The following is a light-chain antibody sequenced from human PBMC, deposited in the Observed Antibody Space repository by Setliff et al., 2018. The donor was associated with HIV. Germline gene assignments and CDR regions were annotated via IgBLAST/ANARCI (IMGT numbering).Light chain of an antibody. CDR3: SSYVLSTNSYV. CDR2: QAT. J-gene: IGLJ1*01. V-gene: IGLV2-23*01. CDR1: SSDVGKYNL. Sequence: QSALTQPASVSGSPGQSITISCTGISSDVGKYNLVSWYQQHPGKAPKLMIYQATKWSSGVSSRFSGSRSGNTASLTISGLQAEDEADYYCSSYVLSTNSYVFGTGTKVTVL.